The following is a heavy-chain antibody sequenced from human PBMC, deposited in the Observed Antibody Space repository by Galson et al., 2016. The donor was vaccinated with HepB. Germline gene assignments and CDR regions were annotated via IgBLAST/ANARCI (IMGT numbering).Heavy chain of an antibody. CDR3: AKISFVGYNSGWGGSFDI. J-gene: IGHJ3*02. CDR1: GFNISIYS. CDR2: IRGSGTGT. D-gene: IGHD6-19*01. V-gene: IGHV3-23*01. Sequence: SLRLSCAASGFNISIYSMNWVRQAPGKGLEWVSAIRGSGTGTSYTDSVKGRFTISRDNSKNTLYLQMNSLRAEDAAVYYCAKISFVGYNSGWGGSFDIWGRGTMVTVSS.